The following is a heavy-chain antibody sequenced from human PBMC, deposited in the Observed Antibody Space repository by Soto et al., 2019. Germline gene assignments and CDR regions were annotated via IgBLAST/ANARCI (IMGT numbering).Heavy chain of an antibody. Sequence: SETLSLTXTVSGGSISSGGYYWSWIRQHPGKGLEWIGYIYYSGSTYYNPSLKSRVTISVDTSKNQFSLKLSSVTAADTAVYYCARYYDDAFDIWGQGTMVTVSS. CDR3: ARYYDDAFDI. CDR2: IYYSGST. D-gene: IGHD3-3*01. CDR1: GGSISSGGYY. V-gene: IGHV4-31*03. J-gene: IGHJ3*02.